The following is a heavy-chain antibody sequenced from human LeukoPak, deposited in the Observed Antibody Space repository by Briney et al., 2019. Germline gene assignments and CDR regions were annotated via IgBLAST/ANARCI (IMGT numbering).Heavy chain of an antibody. CDR1: GGSITNFY. CDR2: IYTSGST. D-gene: IGHD1-26*01. Sequence: PSETLSLTCTVSGGSITNFYWSWIRQPAGKGLEWIGRIYTSGSTNNNPSLKNRVSMSVDTSKSQFSLKLRSVTAADTAVYYCAREWEQPDAFDIWGQGTLVTVSS. J-gene: IGHJ3*02. V-gene: IGHV4-4*07. CDR3: AREWEQPDAFDI.